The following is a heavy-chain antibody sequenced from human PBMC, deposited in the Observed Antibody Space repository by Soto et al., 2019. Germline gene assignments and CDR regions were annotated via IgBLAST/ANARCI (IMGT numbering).Heavy chain of an antibody. D-gene: IGHD3-10*01. Sequence: GASVKFSCKASGYTFTGYYMHWVRQAPGQGLEWMGWINPNSGGTNYAQKFQGRVTMTRDTSISTAYMELSRLRSDDTAVYYCAGTMVRGPYPFDPWGQGTLVTVSS. V-gene: IGHV1-2*02. CDR1: GYTFTGYY. J-gene: IGHJ5*02. CDR3: AGTMVRGPYPFDP. CDR2: INPNSGGT.